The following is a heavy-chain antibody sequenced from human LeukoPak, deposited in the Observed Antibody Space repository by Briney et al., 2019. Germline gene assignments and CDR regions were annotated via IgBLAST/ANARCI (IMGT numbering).Heavy chain of an antibody. CDR3: ARGRYDRGTRLDY. D-gene: IGHD3-16*01. J-gene: IGHJ4*02. CDR2: INPNSGGT. V-gene: IGHV1-2*02. Sequence: ASVKVSCKASGYTFTGYYMHWVRQAPGQGLEWMGWINPNSGGTNYAQKFQGRATMTRDTSISTAYMELSRLRSDDTAVYYCARGRYDRGTRLDYWGQGTLVTVSS. CDR1: GYTFTGYY.